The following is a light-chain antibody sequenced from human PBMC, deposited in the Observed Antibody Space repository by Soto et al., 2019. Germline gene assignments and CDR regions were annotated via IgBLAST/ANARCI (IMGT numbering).Light chain of an antibody. CDR3: HEYSGYEFT. V-gene: IGKV1-5*01. CDR1: QSISTW. Sequence: DVQMTQSPSTLSASVGDRVTITCRASQSISTWLAWYQQKPGRAPKLLMFDASNLQSGVPSRFSVSGSGREFTLTINSLQPDDLATYYCHEYSGYEFTFGGGTKVEI. J-gene: IGKJ4*01. CDR2: DAS.